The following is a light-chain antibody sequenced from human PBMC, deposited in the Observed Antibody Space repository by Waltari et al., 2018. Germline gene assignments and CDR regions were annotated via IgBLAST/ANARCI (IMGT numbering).Light chain of an antibody. CDR3: QQYGSSPLA. J-gene: IGKJ1*01. CDR2: GTS. CDR1: QSVNGNY. Sequence: EIVMTQSPGTLSLSPGERATLSCRASQSVNGNYLAWYQQKPGQAPRLLISGTSSGATGIPDRFSGSGSGTDFTLTISRLEPEDFAVYYCQQYGSSPLAFGQGTQVEIK. V-gene: IGKV3-20*01.